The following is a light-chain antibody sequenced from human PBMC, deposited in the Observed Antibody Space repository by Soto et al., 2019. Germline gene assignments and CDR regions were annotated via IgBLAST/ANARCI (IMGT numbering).Light chain of an antibody. V-gene: IGLV2-8*01. J-gene: IGLJ1*01. CDR2: EVT. CDR3: LSYAGTAYV. CDR1: SSDCGGYHY. Sequence: QSVLTQPPSASGSPGQSVTLSCTGTSSDCGGYHYLSWYHQYSGKTPKLMIFEVTKRPSGVADRFSSSKSGNTTSLTFSGLQAEDEADYYCLSYAGTAYVFGTGTKVPVL.